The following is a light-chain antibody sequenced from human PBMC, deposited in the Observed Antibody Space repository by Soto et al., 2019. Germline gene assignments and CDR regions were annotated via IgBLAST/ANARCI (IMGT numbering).Light chain of an antibody. Sequence: EIVLTQSPGTLSLSPGERATLSCRASQSIFSTYFAWYQQKPGQAPRLLIYGASSRATGIPDRFNGSGSGSDFTLTISRLEPEDFAVYYCQQYGSSPWTFGQGTKVDIK. J-gene: IGKJ1*01. V-gene: IGKV3-20*01. CDR1: QSIFSTY. CDR3: QQYGSSPWT. CDR2: GAS.